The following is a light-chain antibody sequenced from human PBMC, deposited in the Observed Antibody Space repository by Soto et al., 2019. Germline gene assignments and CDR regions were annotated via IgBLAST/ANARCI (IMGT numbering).Light chain of an antibody. J-gene: IGLJ2*01. CDR3: STWDDSLNGVV. CDR2: SNN. Sequence: QSVLTQPPSASGTPGQRVTISCSGSSSNIGSNAVNWYQQLPGTAPKLLIYSNNQRPSGVPDRFSGSKSGTSASLAISGLQSADEADYCCSTWDDSLNGVVFGGGTKLTVL. V-gene: IGLV1-44*01. CDR1: SSNIGSNA.